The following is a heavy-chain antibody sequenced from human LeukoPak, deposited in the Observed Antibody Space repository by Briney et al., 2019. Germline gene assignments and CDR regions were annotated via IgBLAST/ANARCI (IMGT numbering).Heavy chain of an antibody. D-gene: IGHD2-21*02. CDR2: INPSGGST. V-gene: IGHV1-46*01. Sequence: ASVKVSCKASGYTFTSYYMHWLRQAPGQGLEWMGIINPSGGSTSYAQKFQGRVTMTRDMSTSTVYMELSSLRSEDTAFYYCARGPARDAGLGAFDIWGQGTMVTVSS. J-gene: IGHJ3*02. CDR3: ARGPARDAGLGAFDI. CDR1: GYTFTSYY.